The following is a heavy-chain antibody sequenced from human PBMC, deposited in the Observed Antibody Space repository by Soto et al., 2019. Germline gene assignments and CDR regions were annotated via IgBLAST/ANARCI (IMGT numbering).Heavy chain of an antibody. D-gene: IGHD3-10*01. CDR1: GFTFDDYA. J-gene: IGHJ5*02. CDR3: TKEVGSAGGWFDP. V-gene: IGHV3-9*01. CDR2: ISWNSDKI. Sequence: GGSLRLSCAASGFTFDDYAMHWVRQAPGKGLEWVSGISWNSDKIDYADPVRGRFTISRDNAKNSLYLQMNSLRAEDTALYYCTKEVGSAGGWFDPWGQGTLVTVSS.